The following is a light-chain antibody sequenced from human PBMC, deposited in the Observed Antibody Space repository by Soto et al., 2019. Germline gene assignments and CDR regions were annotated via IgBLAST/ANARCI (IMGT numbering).Light chain of an antibody. CDR3: LQYNDYPRT. J-gene: IGKJ1*01. CDR1: QGIRND. Sequence: DIQLTQSPSSLSASVGDRVSFTCRASQGIRNDLAWFQQKAGKAPRRLIYGASSLQSGVPNRFSGSGSGTEFTLTIDXLQPEDFAVYYCLQYNDYPRTFGQGTKV. V-gene: IGKV1-17*01. CDR2: GAS.